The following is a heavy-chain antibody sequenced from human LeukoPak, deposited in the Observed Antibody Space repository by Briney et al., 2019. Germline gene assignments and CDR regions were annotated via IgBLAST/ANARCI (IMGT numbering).Heavy chain of an antibody. CDR2: INPGDGTT. CDR1: GYTXTGYY. CDR3: ARAPANKYDSRLSEDY. Sequence: ASVKVSCKASGYTXTGYYIHWVRQAPGQGLEWMGIINPGDGTTGYAQKFQGRVTMTRDTSTSTVYMELRSLRSEDTAVYYCARAPANKYDSRLSEDYWGQGTLVTVSS. D-gene: IGHD3-22*01. V-gene: IGHV1-46*01. J-gene: IGHJ4*02.